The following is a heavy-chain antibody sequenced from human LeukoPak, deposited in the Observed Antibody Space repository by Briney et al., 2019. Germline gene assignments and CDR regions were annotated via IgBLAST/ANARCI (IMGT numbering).Heavy chain of an antibody. Sequence: SQTLSLTCTVSGGSISSGGYYWSCIRQHPGKGLEWIAYIYYSGSTYYNPSLKSRVTISVDTSKNQFSLKLSSVTAADTAVYYCARDQGNYVDYWGQGTLVTVSS. J-gene: IGHJ4*02. CDR2: IYYSGST. CDR3: ARDQGNYVDY. CDR1: GGSISSGGYY. D-gene: IGHD3-10*02. V-gene: IGHV4-31*03.